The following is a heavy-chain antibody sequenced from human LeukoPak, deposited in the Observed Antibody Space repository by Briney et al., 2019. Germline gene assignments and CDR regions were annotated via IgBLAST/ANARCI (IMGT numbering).Heavy chain of an antibody. CDR2: ISYSGTT. J-gene: IGHJ4*02. Sequence: PSETLSLTCTVSNYYVNSGFHWGWIRQSPEKGLERIGSISYSGTTYYSPSLKSRVTISADMSKNQFSLQLSSVTAADTAVYFCARASRPGGDSSGYDFDYWGQGTLVTVSS. CDR3: ARASRPGGDSSGYDFDY. V-gene: IGHV4-38-2*02. CDR1: NYYVNSGFH. D-gene: IGHD3-22*01.